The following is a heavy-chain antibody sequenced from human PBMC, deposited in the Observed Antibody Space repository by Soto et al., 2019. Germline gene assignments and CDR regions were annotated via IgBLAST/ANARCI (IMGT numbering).Heavy chain of an antibody. Sequence: QVQLVQSGAEVKKPGSSVRVSCQASGATFSTYAISWLRHAPGQGLEWMGGIIPIFGTTNYAQKFQGRVTITEDESTITADMERSGLRSEDTAMYYCARDEPAGSCSGGSCKYYYGMDVWGQGTTVTVSS. D-gene: IGHD2-15*01. CDR2: IIPIFGTT. J-gene: IGHJ6*02. CDR1: GATFSTYA. CDR3: ARDEPAGSCSGGSCKYYYGMDV. V-gene: IGHV1-69*01.